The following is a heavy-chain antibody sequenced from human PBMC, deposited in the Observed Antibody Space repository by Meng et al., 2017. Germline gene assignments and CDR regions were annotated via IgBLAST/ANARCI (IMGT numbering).Heavy chain of an antibody. Sequence: GGSLRLSCAASGFTFSSYAMSWVRQAPGKGLEWVSAISGSGGSTYYADSVKGRFTISRDNAKNSLYLQMNSLRAEDTAVYYCARDRIAAAGALDYWGQGTLITVSS. CDR2: ISGSGGST. CDR1: GFTFSSYA. CDR3: ARDRIAAAGALDY. V-gene: IGHV3-23*01. J-gene: IGHJ4*02. D-gene: IGHD6-13*01.